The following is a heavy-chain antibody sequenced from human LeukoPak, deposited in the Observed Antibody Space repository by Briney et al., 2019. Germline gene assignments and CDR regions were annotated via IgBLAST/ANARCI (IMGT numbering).Heavy chain of an antibody. CDR3: AKARWSGYYFDY. CDR1: GFTFDDYA. Sequence: GGSLRLSCAASGFTFDDYAMHWVRQAPGKGLEWVSGISWNSGSIGYADSVKGRFTISRDNAKNSLYLQMNSLRAEDTALYYCAKARWSGYYFDYWGQGTLVTVSS. CDR2: ISWNSGSI. D-gene: IGHD3-3*01. J-gene: IGHJ4*02. V-gene: IGHV3-9*01.